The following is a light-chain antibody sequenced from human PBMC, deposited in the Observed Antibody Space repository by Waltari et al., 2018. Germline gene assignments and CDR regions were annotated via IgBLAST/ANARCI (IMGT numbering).Light chain of an antibody. CDR3: QQRTNWSWT. CDR2: DAS. V-gene: IGKV3-11*01. J-gene: IGKJ1*01. Sequence: PGERATLACRASQNIYTSLSWFQQKPGQAPSLLIYDASSRATGIPARFSGSGSGTGFTLTISSLEPEDFAIYYCQQRTNWSWTFGQGTKVEIK. CDR1: QNIYTS.